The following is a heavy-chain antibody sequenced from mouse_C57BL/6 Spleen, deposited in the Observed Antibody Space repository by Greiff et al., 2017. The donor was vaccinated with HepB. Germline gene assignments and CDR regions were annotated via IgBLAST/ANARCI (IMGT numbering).Heavy chain of an antibody. CDR1: GYTFTSYW. CDR2: INPSNGGT. CDR3: AREGYDYPWFAY. Sequence: QVHVKQPGTELVKPGASVKLSCKASGYTFTSYWMHWVKQRPGQGLEWIGNINPSNGGTNYNEKFKSKATLTVDKSSSTAYMQLSSLTSEDSAVYYCAREGYDYPWFAYWGQGTLVTVSA. D-gene: IGHD2-4*01. J-gene: IGHJ3*01. V-gene: IGHV1-53*01.